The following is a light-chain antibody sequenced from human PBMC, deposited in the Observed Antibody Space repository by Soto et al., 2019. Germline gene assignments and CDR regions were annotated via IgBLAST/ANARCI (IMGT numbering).Light chain of an antibody. CDR1: QDISDD. J-gene: IGKJ1*01. Sequence: AIQMTQSPSSLSASVGDRVTITCRASQDISDDVGWYQQTPGKAPKLLISGASRLQSGVPSRFSGSGSGAAFTLTITSLRPEDSATYYCLQNHNYPRTFGQGTQVEI. V-gene: IGKV1-6*01. CDR2: GAS. CDR3: LQNHNYPRT.